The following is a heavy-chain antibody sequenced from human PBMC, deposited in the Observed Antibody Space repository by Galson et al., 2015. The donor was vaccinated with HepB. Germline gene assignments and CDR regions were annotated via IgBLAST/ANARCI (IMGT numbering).Heavy chain of an antibody. Sequence: AISGDSVSSNSTAWNWIRQSPSRGLAWLGKTFYRSKWYHESAVSVRSRITFYPDTSKNQLSLQLKSVTPEDTAVYYCTRGILASGNDHWGQGTLVTVSS. D-gene: IGHD6-13*01. V-gene: IGHV6-1*01. CDR2: TFYRSKWYH. CDR1: GDSVSSNSTA. CDR3: TRGILASGNDH. J-gene: IGHJ5*02.